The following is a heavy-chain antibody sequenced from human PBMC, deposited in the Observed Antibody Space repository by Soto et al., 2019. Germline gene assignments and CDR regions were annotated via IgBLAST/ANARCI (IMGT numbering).Heavy chain of an antibody. V-gene: IGHV1-69*01. Sequence: QVQLVQSGAEVKKPGSSVKVSCKASGGTFSSYAISWVQQAPGQGLEWMGGIIPIFGTANYAQKFQGRVTITADESTSTAYMELSSLRSEDTAVYYCATWEHRYYYYGMDVWGQGTTVTVSS. CDR2: IIPIFGTA. J-gene: IGHJ6*02. CDR3: ATWEHRYYYYGMDV. D-gene: IGHD1-26*01. CDR1: GGTFSSYA.